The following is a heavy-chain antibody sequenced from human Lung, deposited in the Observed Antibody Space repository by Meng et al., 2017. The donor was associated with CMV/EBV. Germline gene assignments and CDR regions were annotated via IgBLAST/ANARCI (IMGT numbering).Heavy chain of an antibody. CDR1: GGSSSSSSYY. CDR3: VGGRGSSWYQADYFDY. CDR2: IYYSGTT. J-gene: IGHJ4*02. V-gene: IGHV4-39*07. D-gene: IGHD6-13*01. Sequence: SXTXSLXCTVSGGSSSSSSYYWGWIRQSPRKGLEWIGNIYYSGTTYYNPSLKSRVTISVDTSKNQFSLKLSSVTAADTAVYYCVGGRGSSWYQADYFDYWXQGTXVTVSS.